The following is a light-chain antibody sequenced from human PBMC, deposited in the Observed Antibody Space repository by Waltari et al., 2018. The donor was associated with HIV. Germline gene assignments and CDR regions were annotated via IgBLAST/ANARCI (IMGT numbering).Light chain of an antibody. Sequence: DIQLTQSPSFLSASVVDRVTITCRASQGISSYLAWYQQKPGKAPKLLIYAASTLQSGVPSRFSGSGSGTEFTLTISSLQPDDSATYYCQQYNSYPRTFGQGTKVEIE. CDR2: AAS. CDR1: QGISSY. V-gene: IGKV1-9*01. J-gene: IGKJ1*01. CDR3: QQYNSYPRT.